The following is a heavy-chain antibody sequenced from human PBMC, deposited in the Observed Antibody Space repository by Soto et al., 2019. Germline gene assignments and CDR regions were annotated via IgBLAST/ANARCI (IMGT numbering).Heavy chain of an antibody. V-gene: IGHV1-69*13. CDR2: IIPIFGTA. CDR3: ARAFISPDYYYYYGMDV. CDR1: GGPFSSYA. D-gene: IGHD3-3*02. J-gene: IGHJ6*02. Sequence: SVKVSCKASGGPFSSYAISWVRQAPGQGLEWMGGIIPIFGTANYAQKFQGRVTITADESTSTAYMELSSLRSEDTDVYYCARAFISPDYYYYYGMDVWGQGTTVTVSS.